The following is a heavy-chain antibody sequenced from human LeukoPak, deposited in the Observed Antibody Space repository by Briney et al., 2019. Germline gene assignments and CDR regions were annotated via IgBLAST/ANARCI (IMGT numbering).Heavy chain of an antibody. CDR1: GFTFNGYA. CDR2: FSGSGDST. CDR3: ARDRRVGCSFTTCYLFDY. V-gene: IGHV3-23*01. D-gene: IGHD2-2*01. Sequence: GGSLRLSCAASGFTFNGYAMSWVRQAPGKGLEWVSLFSGSGDSTYYTDSVKGRFTISRDNSKNTLYLQMNSLRAEDTAVYYCARDRRVGCSFTTCYLFDYWGQGTLVTVSS. J-gene: IGHJ4*02.